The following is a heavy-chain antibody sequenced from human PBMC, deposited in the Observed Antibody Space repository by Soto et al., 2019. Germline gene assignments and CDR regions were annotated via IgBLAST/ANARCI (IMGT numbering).Heavy chain of an antibody. CDR3: AREGYCSSTSCYYGMDV. V-gene: IGHV3-9*01. CDR1: GFTFDDYA. Sequence: PGGSLRLSCAASGFTFDDYAMHWVRQAPGKGLEWVSGISWNSGSIGYADSVKGRFTISRDNAKNSLYLQMNSLRAEDTAVYYCAREGYCSSTSCYYGMDVWGQGTTVTVSS. J-gene: IGHJ6*02. D-gene: IGHD2-2*01. CDR2: ISWNSGSI.